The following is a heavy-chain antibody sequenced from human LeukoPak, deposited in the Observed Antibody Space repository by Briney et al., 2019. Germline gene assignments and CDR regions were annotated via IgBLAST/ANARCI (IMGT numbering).Heavy chain of an antibody. CDR3: ARGVGYDFWSGYRY. CDR1: GFTFSSYA. V-gene: IGHV3-23*01. CDR2: ISGSGGST. D-gene: IGHD3-3*01. J-gene: IGHJ4*02. Sequence: GGSLRLSCAASGFTFSSYAMSWVRQAPGKGLEWVSAISGSGGSTYYADSVKGRFTISRDNSKNTLFLQMNSLRADDTAMYYCARGVGYDFWSGYRYWGQGALVTVSS.